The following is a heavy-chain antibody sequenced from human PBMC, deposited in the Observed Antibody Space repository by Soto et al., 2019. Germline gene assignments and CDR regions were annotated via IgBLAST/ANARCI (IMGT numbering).Heavy chain of an antibody. CDR1: SVPITEYS. V-gene: IGHV4-59*01. Sequence: QVQLQESGPGLVKPSETLSLTCNVSSVPITEYSWSWVRQSPGKGLEWIVNYFYSVRTMYHPSLKRRVCKSVDTSEYLFSLKLSSVTAADTSVYHCARGGSMIRGRNFFDAWGQG. CDR3: ARGGSMIRGRNFFDA. D-gene: IGHD3-10*01. CDR2: YFYSVRT. J-gene: IGHJ4*02.